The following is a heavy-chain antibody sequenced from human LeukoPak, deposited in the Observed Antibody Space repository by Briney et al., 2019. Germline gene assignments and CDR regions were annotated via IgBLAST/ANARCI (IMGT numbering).Heavy chain of an antibody. CDR2: INQDGSVK. CDR1: GFTFSNYW. J-gene: IGHJ4*02. D-gene: IGHD6-25*01. CDR3: AKNSGYNWQYFFDY. Sequence: GGSLRLSCAVSGFTFSNYWVTWVRQTPGKGLEFVANINQDGSVKNYVGSVKGRFTISRDNAKNSLYLQMSSLRVEDVAVYFCAKNSGYNWQYFFDYWGQGTLVTVSS. V-gene: IGHV3-7*03.